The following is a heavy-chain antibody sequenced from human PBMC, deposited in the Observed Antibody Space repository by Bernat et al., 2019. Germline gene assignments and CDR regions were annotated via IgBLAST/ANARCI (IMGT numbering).Heavy chain of an antibody. V-gene: IGHV1-69*06. Sequence: QVQLVQSGAEVKKPGSSVKVSCKASGGTFSSYAISWVRQAPGQGLEWMGGIIPIFGTANYAQKFQGRVTITADKSTSTAYMELSSLRSEDTAVYYCARDQGVVVPAALYYYYYGMDVWGQGTTVTVSS. J-gene: IGHJ6*02. CDR1: GGTFSSYA. CDR3: ARDQGVVVPAALYYYYYGMDV. CDR2: IIPIFGTA. D-gene: IGHD2-2*01.